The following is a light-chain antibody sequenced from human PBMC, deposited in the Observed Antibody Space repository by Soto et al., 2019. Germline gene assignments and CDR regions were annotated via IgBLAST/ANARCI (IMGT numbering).Light chain of an antibody. V-gene: IGLV2-14*01. J-gene: IGLJ1*01. CDR2: DIN. Sequence: QSVLTQPASVSGSPGQSITISCTGTSSDVGNYIFVSWYRQHPGKAPKLMIYDINNRPSGVSNRFSGSKSGNTASLTISGLQAEDEADYYGVTYTASGSYVLGTATKVTV. CDR1: SSDVGNYIF. CDR3: VTYTASGSYV.